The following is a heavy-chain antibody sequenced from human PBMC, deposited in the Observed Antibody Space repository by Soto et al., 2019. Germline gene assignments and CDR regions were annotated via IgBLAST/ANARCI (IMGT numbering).Heavy chain of an antibody. J-gene: IGHJ4*02. CDR2: INHSGST. D-gene: IGHD6-19*01. CDR1: GGSFSGYY. V-gene: IGHV4-34*01. Sequence: QVQLQQWGAGLLKPSETLSLTCAVYGGSFSGYYWSGIRQPPGKGLEWIGEINHSGSTNYNPSLKSRVTISVDTSKNQFSLKLSSVTAADTAVYYCARGPDIAVAGPGCDYWGQGTLVTVSS. CDR3: ARGPDIAVAGPGCDY.